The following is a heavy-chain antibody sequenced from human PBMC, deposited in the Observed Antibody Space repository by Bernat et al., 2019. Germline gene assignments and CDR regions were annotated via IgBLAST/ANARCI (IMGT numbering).Heavy chain of an antibody. Sequence: EVQLVESGGGLVQPGGSLRLSCAASGFTFSSYWMSWVRQAPGKGLEWVSVIYTSGSTYYADSVKGRFTISRDNSKNTLYLQMNSLRGEDTAIYYCARDTSGGGDAFDIWGQGTLVTVSS. J-gene: IGHJ3*02. D-gene: IGHD1-1*01. V-gene: IGHV3-66*02. CDR2: IYTSGST. CDR1: GFTFSSYW. CDR3: ARDTSGGGDAFDI.